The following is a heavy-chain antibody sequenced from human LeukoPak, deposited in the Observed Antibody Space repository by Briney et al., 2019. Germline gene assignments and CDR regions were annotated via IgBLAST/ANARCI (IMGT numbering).Heavy chain of an antibody. CDR1: GGSFSDYY. Sequence: SETLSLTCAVYGGSFSDYYWSWIRQPPGKGLEWIGEINHSGSTNYNPSLKSRVTISVDTSKNQFSLKLSSVTAADTAVYYCARGSPSGSYTFDYWGQGTLVTVSS. CDR3: ARGSPSGSYTFDY. CDR2: INHSGST. J-gene: IGHJ4*02. D-gene: IGHD1-26*01. V-gene: IGHV4-34*01.